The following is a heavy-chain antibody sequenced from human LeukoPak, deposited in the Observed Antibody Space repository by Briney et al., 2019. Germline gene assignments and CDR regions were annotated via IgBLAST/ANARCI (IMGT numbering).Heavy chain of an antibody. Sequence: GGSLRLSCAASGFTFSSYTMSWVRQAPGKGLEWVSVLYSGGDTYYADSVKGRFTVSRDNSKNTLYLQMNSLGAVDTAVYYCARDTSGYCSTSRCYGSWYFDLWGRGTLVTVSS. D-gene: IGHD2-2*01. CDR2: LYSGGDT. J-gene: IGHJ2*01. CDR3: ARDTSGYCSTSRCYGSWYFDL. V-gene: IGHV3-53*01. CDR1: GFTFSSYT.